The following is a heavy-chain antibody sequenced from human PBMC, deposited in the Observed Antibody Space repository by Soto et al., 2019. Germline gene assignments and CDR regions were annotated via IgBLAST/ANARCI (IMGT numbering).Heavy chain of an antibody. CDR2: IYSGGST. D-gene: IGHD3-16*02. CDR3: AGMGVIPSYYYVMDV. V-gene: IGHV3-66*01. Sequence: EVQLVESGGGLVQPGGSLRLSCAASGFTVSSNYMSWVRQAPGKGLEWVSVIYSGGSTYYADSVKDRFTISRDNPKNTLYLQMNSLRAEDTAVYYCAGMGVIPSYYYVMDVWGQGTTVAVSS. J-gene: IGHJ6*02. CDR1: GFTVSSNY.